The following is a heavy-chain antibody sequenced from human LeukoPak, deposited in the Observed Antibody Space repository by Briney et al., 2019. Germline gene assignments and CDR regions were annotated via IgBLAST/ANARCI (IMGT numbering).Heavy chain of an antibody. V-gene: IGHV4-59*01. CDR2: IYYSGST. CDR1: GGSISSFY. CDR3: ARDLAVSGLDAFEI. D-gene: IGHD6-19*01. Sequence: PSETLSLTCTVSGGSISSFYWGWIRQPPGKGLEWIGYIYYSGSTKYNPSLKSRVTISIDTSKNQFSLKLSSVTAADTAAYYCARDLAVSGLDAFEIWGQGTMVTVSS. J-gene: IGHJ3*02.